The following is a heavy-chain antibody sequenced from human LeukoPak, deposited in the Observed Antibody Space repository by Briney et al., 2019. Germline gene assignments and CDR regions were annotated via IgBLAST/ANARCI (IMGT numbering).Heavy chain of an antibody. CDR3: AKIRDSGWYFSGTLIDY. CDR1: GFTFSSYG. Sequence: PGGSLRLSCAASGFTFSSYGMHWVRQAPGKGLEWVAFIRYDGSNKYYADSVKGRFTISRDNSKNTLYLQMNSLRAEDTAVYYCAKIRDSGWYFSGTLIDYWGQGTLVTVSS. J-gene: IGHJ4*02. V-gene: IGHV3-30*02. CDR2: IRYDGSNK. D-gene: IGHD6-19*01.